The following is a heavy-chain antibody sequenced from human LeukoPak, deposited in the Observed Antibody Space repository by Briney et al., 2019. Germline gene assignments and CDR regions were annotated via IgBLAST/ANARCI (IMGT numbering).Heavy chain of an antibody. CDR2: IYSGGST. J-gene: IGHJ6*02. V-gene: IGHV3-53*04. D-gene: IGHD2-15*01. Sequence: PGGSLRLSCAAPGFTVSSNYMSWVRQAPGKGLEGVSVIYSGGSTYYADSVKGRFTISRHNSKNTLYLQMNSLRAEDTAVYYCARARGDSGVAGYYYGMDVWGQGTTVTVSS. CDR3: ARARGDSGVAGYYYGMDV. CDR1: GFTVSSNY.